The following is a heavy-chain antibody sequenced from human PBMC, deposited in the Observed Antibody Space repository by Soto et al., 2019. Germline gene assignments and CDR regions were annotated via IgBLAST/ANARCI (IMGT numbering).Heavy chain of an antibody. J-gene: IGHJ4*02. D-gene: IGHD2-21*02. CDR1: GFIFSRYS. Sequence: QVPLVESGGGVVQSGGSLGLSCGGSGFIFSRYSMHWVRQAPGKGLEWVTGISYDGGERFYADSVKGRFTISRDNSKNRLDLQMSSLRPEDTAVYYCARDVPLYCRGDCNYDFWGQGTLVTVSS. CDR2: ISYDGGER. V-gene: IGHV3-30*03. CDR3: ARDVPLYCRGDCNYDF.